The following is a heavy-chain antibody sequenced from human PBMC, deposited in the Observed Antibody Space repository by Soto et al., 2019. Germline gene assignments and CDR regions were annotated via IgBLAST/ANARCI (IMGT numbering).Heavy chain of an antibody. J-gene: IGHJ2*01. CDR3: ARDQYYYDSSGYYWYFDL. Sequence: QVQLVQSGAEVKKPGASVKVSCKASGYTFTSYGISWVRQAPGQGLEWMGWISAYNGNTNYAQKLQGRVTMTTATTTSTAYMELRSLRSDDTAVYYCARDQYYYDSSGYYWYFDLWGRGTLVTVSS. CDR2: ISAYNGNT. CDR1: GYTFTSYG. D-gene: IGHD3-22*01. V-gene: IGHV1-18*01.